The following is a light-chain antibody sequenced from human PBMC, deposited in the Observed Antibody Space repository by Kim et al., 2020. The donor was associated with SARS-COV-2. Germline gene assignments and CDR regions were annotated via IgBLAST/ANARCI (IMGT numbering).Light chain of an antibody. V-gene: IGLV1-40*01. Sequence: RVTISCTRGSSNIGAGYDVYCYQQLPGTAPKLLIYGNRNRPSGVPDRFSGSKSASSASLAITGLQAEDEADYYCQSYDSSLSGWVFGGGTQLTVL. CDR1: SSNIGAGYD. J-gene: IGLJ3*02. CDR2: GNR. CDR3: QSYDSSLSGWV.